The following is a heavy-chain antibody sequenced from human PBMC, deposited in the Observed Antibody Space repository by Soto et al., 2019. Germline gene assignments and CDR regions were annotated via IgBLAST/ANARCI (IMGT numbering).Heavy chain of an antibody. D-gene: IGHD6-13*01. V-gene: IGHV4-34*01. Sequence: SETLSLTCAVYGGSFSGYYWSWIRQPPGKGLEWIGEINYSGSTNYNPSLKSRVTISVDTSKNQFSLKLSSVTAADTAVYYCAGRFIAAAGNYWGQGTLVTVSS. J-gene: IGHJ4*02. CDR2: INYSGST. CDR3: AGRFIAAAGNY. CDR1: GGSFSGYY.